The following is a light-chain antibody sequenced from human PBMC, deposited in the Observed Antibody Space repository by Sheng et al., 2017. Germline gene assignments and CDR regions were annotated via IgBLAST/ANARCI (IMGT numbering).Light chain of an antibody. J-gene: IGKJ1*01. CDR2: GAS. CDR1: QSISSN. Sequence: EIVMTQSPATLSVSPGERATLSCRASQSISSNLAWYQQKLGQAPRLLIYGASTRATGIPARFSGSGSGTEFTLTISSLQSEDFAVYYCQQYNNWPQWTFGQGTKVEIK. V-gene: IGKV3-15*01. CDR3: QQYNNWPQWT.